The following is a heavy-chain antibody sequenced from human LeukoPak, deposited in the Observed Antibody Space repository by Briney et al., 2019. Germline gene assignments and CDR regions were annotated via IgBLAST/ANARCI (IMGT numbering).Heavy chain of an antibody. CDR3: ARVRRVGATPFDY. J-gene: IGHJ4*02. CDR1: GYSISSGYY. D-gene: IGHD1-26*01. CDR2: FYHSGST. Sequence: SETLSLTCTVSGYSISSGYYWGWIRQPPGKGLEWIGSFYHSGSTYYNPSLKSRVTISLDTSKNQFSLKLSSVTAADTAVYYCARVRRVGATPFDYWGRGTLVTVSS. V-gene: IGHV4-38-2*02.